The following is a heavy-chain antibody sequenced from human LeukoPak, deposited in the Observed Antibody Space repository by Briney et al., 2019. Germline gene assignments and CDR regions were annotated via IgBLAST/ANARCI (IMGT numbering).Heavy chain of an antibody. CDR2: INHSGST. Sequence: SETLSLTCAVYGGSFSGYYWSWIRQPPGKGLEWIGEINHSGSTNYNPSLKSRVTISGDTSMNQFSLKLSAVTAVDKDVYYCARIVIAVAGTRDVVDYWGQGTLATVSS. CDR1: GGSFSGYY. J-gene: IGHJ4*02. CDR3: ARIVIAVAGTRDVVDY. V-gene: IGHV4-34*01. D-gene: IGHD6-19*01.